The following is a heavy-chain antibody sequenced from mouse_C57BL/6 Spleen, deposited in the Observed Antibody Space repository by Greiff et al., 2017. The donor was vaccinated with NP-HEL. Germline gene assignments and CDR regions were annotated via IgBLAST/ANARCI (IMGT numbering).Heavy chain of an antibody. J-gene: IGHJ3*01. V-gene: IGHV1-50*01. CDR3: AREGYDYAWFAY. Sequence: QVQLKQPGAELVKPGASVKLSCQASGYTFTSYWMQWVKQRPGQGLEWIGEIDPSDSYTNYNQKFKGKATLTVDTSSSTAYMQLSSLTSEDSAVYYCAREGYDYAWFAYWGQGTLVTVSA. D-gene: IGHD2-4*01. CDR2: IDPSDSYT. CDR1: GYTFTSYW.